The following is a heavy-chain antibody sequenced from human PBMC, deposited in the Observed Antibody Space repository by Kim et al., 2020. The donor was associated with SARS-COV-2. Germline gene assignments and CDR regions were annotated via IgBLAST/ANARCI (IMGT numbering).Heavy chain of an antibody. V-gene: IGHV1-2*02. J-gene: IGHJ3*02. Sequence: AQKFQGRVTMTRDTSIRTAYMELSRLRSDDTAVYYCARTYGDPRPDAFDIWGQGTMVTVSS. D-gene: IGHD4-17*01. CDR3: ARTYGDPRPDAFDI.